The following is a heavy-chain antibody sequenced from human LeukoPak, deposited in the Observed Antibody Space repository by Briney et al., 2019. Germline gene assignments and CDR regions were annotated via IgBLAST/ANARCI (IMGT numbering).Heavy chain of an antibody. CDR1: GCSISSHY. CDR2: IYYSGST. Sequence: SETLSLTCTVSGCSISSHYWSWVRQPPGKGLEWVGYIYYSGSTNYNPSLKRRATISVDKSKNEFSLRLSSVTAADTAVYYCAGSGSGSYYSPWYFDLWGRGTLVTVSS. CDR3: AGSGSGSYYSPWYFDL. J-gene: IGHJ2*01. V-gene: IGHV4-59*11. D-gene: IGHD3-10*01.